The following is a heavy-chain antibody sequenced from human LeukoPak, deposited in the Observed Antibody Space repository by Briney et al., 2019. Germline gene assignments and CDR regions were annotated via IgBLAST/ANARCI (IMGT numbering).Heavy chain of an antibody. V-gene: IGHV3-23*01. CDR1: GFTFSNCG. Sequence: PGGSLRLSCAASGFTFSNCGMSWVRQAPGKGLEWVSGVSGSGDSTYYGDSVKGRVTISRDNSKNTLHLQMNILRPHDTAVLYRAMSEALNPYRSGSIVGHFEYWGQGTLVTGSS. J-gene: IGHJ4*02. CDR3: AMSEALNPYRSGSIVGHFEY. CDR2: VSGSGDST. D-gene: IGHD3-10*01.